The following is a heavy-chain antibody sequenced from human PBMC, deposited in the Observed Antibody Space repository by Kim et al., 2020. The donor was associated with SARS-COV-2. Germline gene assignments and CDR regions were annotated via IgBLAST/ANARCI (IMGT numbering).Heavy chain of an antibody. CDR2: IYHSGST. Sequence: SETLSLTCAAYGGSFSGYYWSWIRQPPGKGLEWIGEIYHSGSTNYNPSLKSRVTISVDTSKNQFSLKLSSVTAADTAVYYCARGRVFDYWGQGTLVTVSS. CDR3: ARGRVFDY. J-gene: IGHJ4*02. V-gene: IGHV4-34*01. CDR1: GGSFSGYY.